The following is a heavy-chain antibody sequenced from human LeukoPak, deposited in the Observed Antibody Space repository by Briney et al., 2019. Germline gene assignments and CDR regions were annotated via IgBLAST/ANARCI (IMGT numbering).Heavy chain of an antibody. J-gene: IGHJ4*02. Sequence: GGSLRFSCAASGFTFSSYAMSWVRQAPGKGLEWVSAISGSGGSTYYADSVKGRFTISRDNSKNTLYLQMNSLRAEDTAVYYCAKDRYPGIAVAVGDYWGQGTLVTVSS. V-gene: IGHV3-23*01. D-gene: IGHD6-19*01. CDR2: ISGSGGST. CDR1: GFTFSSYA. CDR3: AKDRYPGIAVAVGDY.